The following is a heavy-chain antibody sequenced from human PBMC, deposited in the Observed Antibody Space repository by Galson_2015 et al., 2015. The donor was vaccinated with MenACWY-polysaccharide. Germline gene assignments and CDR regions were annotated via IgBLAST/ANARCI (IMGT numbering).Heavy chain of an antibody. CDR1: GFTFSSYS. Sequence: SLRLSCAASGFTFSSYSMNWVRQAPGKGLEWVSSISSSSSYIYYADSVKGRFTISRDNAKNSLYLQMNSLRAEDTAVYYCARVVVPAARDYYYYYMDVWGKGTTVTVSS. D-gene: IGHD2-2*01. J-gene: IGHJ6*03. CDR3: ARVVVPAARDYYYYYMDV. CDR2: ISSSSSYI. V-gene: IGHV3-21*01.